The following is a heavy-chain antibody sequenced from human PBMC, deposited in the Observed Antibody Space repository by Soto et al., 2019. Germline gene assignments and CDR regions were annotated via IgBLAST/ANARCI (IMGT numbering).Heavy chain of an antibody. Sequence: PGESLKISCKGYGYTFTSCWIAWVRQMPGKSMEWMGIIYPGDSDTRYSPSFQGQVTISVDRSISTSYLQWSSLKASDTAIYYCTRRFCSGGSCFHNRFDPWGQGTQVTVSS. J-gene: IGHJ5*02. D-gene: IGHD2-15*01. CDR3: TRRFCSGGSCFHNRFDP. CDR2: IYPGDSDT. V-gene: IGHV5-51*01. CDR1: GYTFTSCW.